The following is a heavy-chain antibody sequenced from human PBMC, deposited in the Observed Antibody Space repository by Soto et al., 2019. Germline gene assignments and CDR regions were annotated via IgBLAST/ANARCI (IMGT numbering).Heavy chain of an antibody. CDR2: IYWDDDK. CDR3: AHRVLRTVFGLVTTTAIYFDF. J-gene: IGHJ4*02. D-gene: IGHD3-3*01. V-gene: IGHV2-5*02. CDR1: GFSLTTSGVG. Sequence: QITLKESGPPVVKPTETLTLTCTFSGFSLTTSGVGVGWVRQSPGRAPEWLALIYWDDDKGYSTSLKSRLTITKDTSKNQVVLTMANVDPADTATYYCAHRVLRTVFGLVTTTAIYFDFWGQGTPVVVSS.